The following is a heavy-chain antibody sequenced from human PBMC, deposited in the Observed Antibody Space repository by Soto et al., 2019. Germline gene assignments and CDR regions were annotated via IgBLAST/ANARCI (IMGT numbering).Heavy chain of an antibody. Sequence: SGTLSLTCTVSGGSISIGGYYWTWIRQHPGKGLEWIGYIYYSGSTYYNPSLKSRVTISVDTSKNQFSLKLSSVTAADTAVYYCARGSSGYYNYYYYYGMDVWGQGTTVTVSS. J-gene: IGHJ6*02. CDR3: ARGSSGYYNYYYYYGMDV. CDR1: GGSISIGGYY. V-gene: IGHV4-31*03. D-gene: IGHD3-3*01. CDR2: IYYSGST.